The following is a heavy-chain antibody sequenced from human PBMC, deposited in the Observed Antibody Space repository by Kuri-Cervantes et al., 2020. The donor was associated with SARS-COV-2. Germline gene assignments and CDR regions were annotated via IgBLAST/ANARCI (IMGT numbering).Heavy chain of an antibody. CDR2: ISSSSSTI. Sequence: GGSLRLSCAVSGLTFSSYSMNWVRQAPGKGLEWVSYISSSSSTIYYADSVKGRFTISRDNAKNSLYLQMNSLRDEDTAVYYCASGVYEEGEVPGEDYWGQGTLVTVSS. V-gene: IGHV3-48*02. J-gene: IGHJ4*02. D-gene: IGHD3-16*01. CDR1: GLTFSSYS. CDR3: ASGVYEEGEVPGEDY.